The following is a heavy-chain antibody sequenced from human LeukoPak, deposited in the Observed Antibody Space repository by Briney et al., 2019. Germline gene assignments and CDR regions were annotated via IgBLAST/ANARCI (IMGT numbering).Heavy chain of an antibody. V-gene: IGHV4-39*07. J-gene: IGHJ4*02. CDR2: IYYSGST. CDR1: GGSISSSSYY. Sequence: PSETLSLTCTVSGGSISSSSYYWGWIRQPPGKGLEWIGSIYYSGSTYYNPSLKSRVTISVDTSKNQFSLKLSSVTAADTAVYYCARGSVGTGYPPSDYWGQGTLVTVSS. CDR3: ARGSVGTGYPPSDY. D-gene: IGHD2-8*02.